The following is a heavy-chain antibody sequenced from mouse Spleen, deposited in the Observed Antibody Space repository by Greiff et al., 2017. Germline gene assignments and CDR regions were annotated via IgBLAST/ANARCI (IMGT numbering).Heavy chain of an antibody. D-gene: IGHD2-12*01. V-gene: IGHV1-15*01. J-gene: IGHJ2*01. CDR1: GYTFTDYE. CDR2: IDPETGGT. CDR3: TRLYSYYSYDQGDY. Sequence: QVQLKESGAELVRPGASVTLSCKASGYTFTDYEMHWVKQTPVHGLEWIGAIDPETGGTAYNQKFKGKAILTADKSSSTAYMELRSLTSEDSAVYYCTRLYSYYSYDQGDYWGQGTTLTVSS.